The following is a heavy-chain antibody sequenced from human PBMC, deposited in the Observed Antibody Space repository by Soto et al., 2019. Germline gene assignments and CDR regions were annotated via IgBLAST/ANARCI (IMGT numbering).Heavy chain of an antibody. CDR2: ISWNSGSI. D-gene: IGHD3-22*01. CDR1: GFTFDAFA. V-gene: IGHV3-9*01. CDR3: VRWLEVLTTSDT. Sequence: EVQLVESGGDLVLPGRSLRLSCTASGFTFDAFAMHWVRQAPGKGLEWVSGISWNSGSIGYADPVKGRFTISRDNAKKSLYLEMNSLKTEDTALYYCVRWLEVLTTSDTWGQGTPVTVSS. J-gene: IGHJ5*02.